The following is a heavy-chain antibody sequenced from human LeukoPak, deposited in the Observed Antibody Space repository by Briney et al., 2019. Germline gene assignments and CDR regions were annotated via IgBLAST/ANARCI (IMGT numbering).Heavy chain of an antibody. CDR2: INHSGST. CDR3: ARGPRWLGQYFQH. V-gene: IGHV4-39*07. CDR1: GGSVSSGNYY. J-gene: IGHJ1*01. D-gene: IGHD6-19*01. Sequence: SETLSLTCTVSGGSVSSGNYYWSWIRQPPGKGLEWIGEINHSGSTNYNPSLKSRVTISVDTSKNQFSLKLSSVTAADTAVYYCARGPRWLGQYFQHWGQGTLVTVSS.